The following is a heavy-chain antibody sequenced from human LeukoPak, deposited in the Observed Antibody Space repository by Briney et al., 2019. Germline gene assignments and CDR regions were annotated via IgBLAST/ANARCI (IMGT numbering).Heavy chain of an antibody. CDR2: IRYDGSNK. CDR1: GFTFSSYG. D-gene: IGHD3-22*01. CDR3: AKGDSSGLFNPYYFDY. Sequence: PGGSLRLSCAASGFTFSSYGMHWARQAPGKGLEWVAFIRYDGSNKYYADSVKGRVTISRDNSKNTLYVQMNSLRAEDTAVYYCAKGDSSGLFNPYYFDYWGQGTLVTVSS. J-gene: IGHJ4*02. V-gene: IGHV3-30*02.